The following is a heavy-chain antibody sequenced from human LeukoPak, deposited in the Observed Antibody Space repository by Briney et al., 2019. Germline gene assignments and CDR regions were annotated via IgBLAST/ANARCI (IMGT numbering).Heavy chain of an antibody. CDR1: GFTFGSYA. J-gene: IGHJ4*02. V-gene: IGHV3-30*04. CDR3: ARDSGSYYFDY. D-gene: IGHD1-26*01. Sequence: GRSLRLSCAASGFTFGSYAMHWVRQAPGKGLEWVAVISYDGSNKYYADSVKGRFTISRDNSKNTLYLQMNSLRAEDTAVYYCARDSGSYYFDYWGQGTLVTVSS. CDR2: ISYDGSNK.